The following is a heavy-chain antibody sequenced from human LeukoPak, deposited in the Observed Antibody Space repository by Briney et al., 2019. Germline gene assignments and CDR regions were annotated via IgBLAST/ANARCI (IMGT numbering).Heavy chain of an antibody. D-gene: IGHD4-17*01. Sequence: SETLSLTCTVSGGSVSSGSYYWSWIRQPPGEGLEWIGYIYYSGSTNYNPSLKSRVTISVDTSKNQFSLKLSSVTAADTAVYYCAREDDYGDYFGYWGQGTLVTVSS. V-gene: IGHV4-61*01. CDR2: IYYSGST. J-gene: IGHJ4*02. CDR3: AREDDYGDYFGY. CDR1: GGSVSSGSYY.